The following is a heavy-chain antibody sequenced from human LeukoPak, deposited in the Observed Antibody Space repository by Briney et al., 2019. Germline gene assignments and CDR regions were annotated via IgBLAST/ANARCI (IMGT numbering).Heavy chain of an antibody. CDR2: INHSGYT. CDR3: TSMTTGHDY. CDR1: GVFINDNY. Sequence: SETLSLTCAVSGVFINDNYWSWVRQTPGKGLEWIGEINHSGYTNDSPSLKSRVTISIDTSRKQFSLNLRSVTVADTGIYYCTSMTTGHDYWGQGTLVTASS. D-gene: IGHD4-17*01. J-gene: IGHJ4*02. V-gene: IGHV4-34*01.